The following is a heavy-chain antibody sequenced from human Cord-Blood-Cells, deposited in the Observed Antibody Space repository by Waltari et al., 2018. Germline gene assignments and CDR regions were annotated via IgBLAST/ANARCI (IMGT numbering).Heavy chain of an antibody. D-gene: IGHD4-4*01. CDR1: GYTLTELS. V-gene: IGHV1-24*01. Sequence: QVQLVQSGAEVKKPGASVKVSCKVSGYTLTELSMHWVRQAPGNGLEWMGGFGPEDGETIYAQKFQGRVTMTEDTSTDTAYMELSSLRSEDTAVYYCATALKSYSNYDYYYGMDVWGQGTTVTVSS. CDR3: ATALKSYSNYDYYYGMDV. CDR2: FGPEDGET. J-gene: IGHJ6*02.